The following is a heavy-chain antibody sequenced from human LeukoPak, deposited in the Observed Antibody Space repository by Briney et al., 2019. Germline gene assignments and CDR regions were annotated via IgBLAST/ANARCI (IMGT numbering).Heavy chain of an antibody. CDR1: GGSVFLSYYY. J-gene: IGHJ4*02. Sequence: SETLSLTCSVSGGSVFLSYYYWGWVRQPPGKALEWIGSVYYSGTTSSNPSLKSRVTISVDMSKNEFSLRLRSVTAADTAMYYCARGTLYSGWSYYFDDWGQGNQVTVSS. D-gene: IGHD6-19*01. CDR3: ARGTLYSGWSYYFDD. V-gene: IGHV4-39*07. CDR2: VYYSGTT.